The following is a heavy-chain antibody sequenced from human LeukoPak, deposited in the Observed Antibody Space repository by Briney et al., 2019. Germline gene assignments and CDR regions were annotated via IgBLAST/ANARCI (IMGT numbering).Heavy chain of an antibody. J-gene: IGHJ4*02. CDR2: IIPIFGTA. Sequence: SVKVSCKASGGTFSSYAISWVRQAPGQGLEWMGGIIPIFGTANYAQKFQGRVTITTDESTSTAYMELSSLRAEEKAVYYCARGKWLAYFDYWGQGTLVTVSS. CDR3: ARGKWLAYFDY. D-gene: IGHD6-19*01. CDR1: GGTFSSYA. V-gene: IGHV1-69*05.